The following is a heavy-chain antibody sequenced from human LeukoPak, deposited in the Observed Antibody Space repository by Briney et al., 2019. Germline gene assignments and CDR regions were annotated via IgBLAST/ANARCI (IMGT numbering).Heavy chain of an antibody. Sequence: PGGSLRLSCVASGLNFDDSAMHWVRQAPGMGLEWVSLISADGGSTFSADSVKGRFSISRDNSKNSLYLQMNSLRSEDTAMYYCAKESGKFDYWGQGTLVAVSS. CDR3: AKESGKFDY. J-gene: IGHJ4*02. CDR2: ISADGGST. V-gene: IGHV3-43*02. CDR1: GLNFDDSA.